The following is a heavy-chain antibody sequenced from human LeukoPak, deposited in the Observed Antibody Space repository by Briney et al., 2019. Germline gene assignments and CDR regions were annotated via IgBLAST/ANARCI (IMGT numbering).Heavy chain of an antibody. D-gene: IGHD3-10*01. Sequence: ASVRASCKASGYSFNNYGISWVRQAPGQGLEWMGWISAYDGETRCKQNLQGRVTMTTDTSTSTAYMELTSLTTDDTAVYYCARVPSSAHQLFSSDYWGQGTLVTVSS. CDR1: GYSFNNYG. J-gene: IGHJ4*02. CDR2: ISAYDGET. V-gene: IGHV1-18*01. CDR3: ARVPSSAHQLFSSDY.